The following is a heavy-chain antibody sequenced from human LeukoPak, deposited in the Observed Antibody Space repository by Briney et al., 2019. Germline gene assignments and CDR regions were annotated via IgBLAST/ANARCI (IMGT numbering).Heavy chain of an antibody. V-gene: IGHV3-74*01. Sequence: PGGSLRLSCVASGFTFSSRWMHWVRQAPGKGLVWVSIINTDGSTARYADFVEGRFTISRDNARNTLYLEMNSLSVEDTATYYCIRDFRSADLWGQGTLVTVTS. CDR1: GFTFSSRW. CDR2: INTDGSTA. CDR3: IRDFRSADL. J-gene: IGHJ5*02.